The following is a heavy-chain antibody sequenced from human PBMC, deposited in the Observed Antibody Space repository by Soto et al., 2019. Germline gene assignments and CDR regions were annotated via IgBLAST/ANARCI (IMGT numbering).Heavy chain of an antibody. CDR2: IKGKSAGGTK. Sequence: EVQLVESGGGLVKPGGSFRLSCAASGFIFTEAWLNWVRQAPGKGLEWVGRIKGKSAGGTKEYAAPVKGRFIISRDDSKNMLYLQMNSLKIDDTAVYYCTTGWSSTDYWGQGTLVTVSS. V-gene: IGHV3-15*07. CDR1: GFIFTEAW. CDR3: TTGWSSTDY. D-gene: IGHD6-13*01. J-gene: IGHJ4*02.